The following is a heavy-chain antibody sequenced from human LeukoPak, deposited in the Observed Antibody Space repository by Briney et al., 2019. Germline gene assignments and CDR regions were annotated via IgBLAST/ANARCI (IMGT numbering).Heavy chain of an antibody. V-gene: IGHV5-51*01. J-gene: IGHJ4*02. D-gene: IGHD5-18*01. Sequence: GESLKISCKGSGYRFTSYWIGWVGQMPGKGLEWLGIICPGDSDTRYSPSFQGQVPISADRSIRTAYLQWSSLKASDTVMYYCARWTGDTASFDYWGQGTLVTVSS. CDR1: GYRFTSYW. CDR2: ICPGDSDT. CDR3: ARWTGDTASFDY.